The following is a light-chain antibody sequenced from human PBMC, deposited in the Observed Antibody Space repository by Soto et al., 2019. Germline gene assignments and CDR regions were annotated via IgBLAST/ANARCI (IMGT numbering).Light chain of an antibody. CDR3: SSFTGTTTLDV. CDR1: SSDVGSYNL. Sequence: QSALAQPASMSGSPGQSITISCTGTSSDVGSYNLVSWYQQFPDKAPKLIIYGVSNRPSGVSNRFSGSKSGNTAFLTISGLQPEDEADYYCSSFTGTTTLDVFGTGTKVTVL. V-gene: IGLV2-14*02. CDR2: GVS. J-gene: IGLJ1*01.